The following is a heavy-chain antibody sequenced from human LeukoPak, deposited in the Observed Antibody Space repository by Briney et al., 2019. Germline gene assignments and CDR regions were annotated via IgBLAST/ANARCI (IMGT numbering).Heavy chain of an antibody. CDR3: ASRPADSTWFGVFDY. CDR2: VFNGGST. Sequence: SETLSLTCSVSGSSINSHYWSWIRQSPGKGLEWIGYVFNGGSTNYNPSLKSRVTMSLDTARDQFSLRLSSVTAADTAIYYCASRPADSTWFGVFDYWSQGTLVTVSS. CDR1: GSSINSHY. D-gene: IGHD3-10*01. V-gene: IGHV4-59*11. J-gene: IGHJ4*02.